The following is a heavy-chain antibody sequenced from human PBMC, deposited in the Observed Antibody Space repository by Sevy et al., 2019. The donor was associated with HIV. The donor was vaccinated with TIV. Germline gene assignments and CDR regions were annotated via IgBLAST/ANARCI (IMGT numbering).Heavy chain of an antibody. D-gene: IGHD3-16*01. CDR2: ISDSGHIK. Sequence: GGSLRLSCAASGFTFSDFYMSWIRQAPGKGLEWVSYISDSGHIKHYEDSVKGRFLISRDNAHNTMHLQMNSLTAEDTADYYCVRGGGRIHDFDYWGRGTLVTVSS. CDR3: VRGGGRIHDFDY. J-gene: IGHJ4*02. CDR1: GFTFSDFY. V-gene: IGHV3-11*01.